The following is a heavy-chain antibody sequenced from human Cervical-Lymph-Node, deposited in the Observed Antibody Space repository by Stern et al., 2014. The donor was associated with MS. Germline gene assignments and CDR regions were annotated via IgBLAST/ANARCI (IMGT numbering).Heavy chain of an antibody. CDR1: GDTFTDYA. CDR2: ITPVFNSA. D-gene: IGHD1-1*01. CDR3: AREVGSLAMDV. V-gene: IGHV1-69*06. Sequence: VQLVQSGAEVKKPGSSVRVSCKASGDTFTDYAISWVRQAPGQGPEWMGGITPVFNSADYAQEFQGRLTITSDKSRSSAYIELSSLTSEDTAVYYCAREVGSLAMDVWGQGTTVTVSS. J-gene: IGHJ6*01.